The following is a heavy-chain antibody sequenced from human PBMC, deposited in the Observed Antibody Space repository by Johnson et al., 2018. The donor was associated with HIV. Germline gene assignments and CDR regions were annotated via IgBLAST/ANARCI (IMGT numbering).Heavy chain of an antibody. Sequence: HVQLVESGGGVVRPGRSLRLSCAASGFTFSSYAMHWVRQAPGKGLEWVAVIWYDGSNKYYADSVKGRFTISRDNSKNTLYLQMNSLRAEDTAVYYCAKVLGYSSSSRDAFDIWGQGTTVTVSS. CDR2: IWYDGSNK. V-gene: IGHV3-33*06. J-gene: IGHJ3*02. CDR1: GFTFSSYA. D-gene: IGHD6-6*01. CDR3: AKVLGYSSSSRDAFDI.